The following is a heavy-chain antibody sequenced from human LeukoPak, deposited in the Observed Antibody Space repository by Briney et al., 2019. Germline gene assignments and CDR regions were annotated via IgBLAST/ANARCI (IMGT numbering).Heavy chain of an antibody. V-gene: IGHV3-30*01. J-gene: IGHJ4*02. D-gene: IGHD3-22*01. CDR2: ISYDGSNK. Sequence: GRSLRLSCAASGLTFSSYAMHWVRQAPGKGLEWVAVISYDGSNKYYADSVKGRFTISRDNSKNTLYLQMNSLRAEDTAVYFCARRGVVIRVILVGFHKEAYYFDSWGQGALVTVSS. CDR1: GLTFSSYA. CDR3: ARRGVVIRVILVGFHKEAYYFDS.